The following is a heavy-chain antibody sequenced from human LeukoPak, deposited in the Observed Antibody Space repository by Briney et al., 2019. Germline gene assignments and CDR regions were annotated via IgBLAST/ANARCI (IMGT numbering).Heavy chain of an antibody. J-gene: IGHJ4*02. V-gene: IGHV3-66*02. CDR2: IYSGGST. CDR3: ARSWDARLNFDY. D-gene: IGHD1-26*01. CDR1: GFTISGNY. Sequence: GGSLRHSCAASGFTISGNYMNWDRQTPGKGLEWVSVIYSGGSTYYADSVKGRFTISRDNSKNTLYLQMDSLRTEDTAVYYCARSWDARLNFDYWGQGTQVTVSS.